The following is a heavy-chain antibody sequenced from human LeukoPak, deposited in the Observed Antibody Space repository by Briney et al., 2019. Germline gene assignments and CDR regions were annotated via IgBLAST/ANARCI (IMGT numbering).Heavy chain of an antibody. V-gene: IGHV1-2*02. Sequence: SVQVSCKPSGYTFTGYYMHWVGQAPAQGLEWMGWINPNSGGTNYAQKFQGRVTMTRDTSISTAYLELSSLRSDDTAVYYCAREGITMVRGFINNWFDPWGQGTLVTVSS. D-gene: IGHD3-10*01. CDR1: GYTFTGYY. CDR2: INPNSGGT. J-gene: IGHJ5*02. CDR3: AREGITMVRGFINNWFDP.